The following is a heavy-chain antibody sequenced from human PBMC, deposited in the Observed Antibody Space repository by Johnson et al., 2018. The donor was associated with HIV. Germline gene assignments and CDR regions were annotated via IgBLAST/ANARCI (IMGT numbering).Heavy chain of an antibody. Sequence: VQLVESGGGLEQPGRSLRLSCTASGFTFGDYAMTWVRQAPGKGLEWVSFIRSNSYGGTAEYDASVKGRFTLSRDDSKSIAYLQLNSLKTDDTAVYYCARVRGTGTNFAFDFWGQGTMVTVSS. CDR3: ARVRGTGTNFAFDF. CDR1: GFTFGDYA. D-gene: IGHD1-7*01. J-gene: IGHJ3*01. V-gene: IGHV3-49*04. CDR2: IRSNSYGGTA.